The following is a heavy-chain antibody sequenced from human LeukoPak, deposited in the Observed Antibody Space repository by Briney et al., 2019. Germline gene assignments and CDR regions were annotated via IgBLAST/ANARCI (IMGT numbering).Heavy chain of an antibody. CDR2: INHSGST. CDR1: GASFSGYY. Sequence: SETLSLTCAVYGASFSGYYWSWIRQPPGKGLEWIGEINHSGSTNYNPSLKSRVTISVDTSKNQFSLKLSSVTAAGTAVYYCARGSYSSGWYLRYSNWFDPWGQGTLVTVSS. V-gene: IGHV4-34*01. CDR3: ARGSYSSGWYLRYSNWFDP. D-gene: IGHD6-19*01. J-gene: IGHJ5*02.